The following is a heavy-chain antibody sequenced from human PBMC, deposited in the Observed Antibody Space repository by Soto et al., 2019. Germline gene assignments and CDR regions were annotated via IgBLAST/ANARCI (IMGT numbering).Heavy chain of an antibody. V-gene: IGHV4-39*01. CDR3: ARLAGTTGYYYYYMDV. CDR2: IYYSGST. D-gene: IGHD1-1*01. Sequence: SETLSLTCTVSGGSISSSSYYWGWIRQPPGKGLEWIGSIYYSGSTYYNPSLKSRVTISVDTSKNQFSLKLSSVTAADTAVYYCARLAGTTGYYYYYMDVWGKGTTVTVSS. J-gene: IGHJ6*03. CDR1: GGSISSSSYY.